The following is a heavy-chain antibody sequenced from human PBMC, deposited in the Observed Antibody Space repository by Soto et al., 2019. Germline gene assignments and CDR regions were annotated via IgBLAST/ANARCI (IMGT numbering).Heavy chain of an antibody. CDR1: GFTFDAYA. D-gene: IGHD5-18*01. CDR2: ISWNSGSI. J-gene: IGHJ4*02. V-gene: IGHV3-9*01. CDR3: AKAVGGYGNFDY. Sequence: EVQLVESGGGLVQPGRSLRLSCAASGFTFDAYAMHWVRQAPGKGLEWVSGISWNSGSIGYADSVKGRFTISRDNAKNSLYLQMNSLRAEDTALYYCAKAVGGYGNFDYWGQGTLVTVSS.